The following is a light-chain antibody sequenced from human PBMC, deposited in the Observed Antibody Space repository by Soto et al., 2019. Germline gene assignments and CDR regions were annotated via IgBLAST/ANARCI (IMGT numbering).Light chain of an antibody. Sequence: DIQMTQSPSSLSASVGDTVTITCRASQGVSAYLLWSQQTQGRAPNLLIYAASNWVSGVPSRFSGRGSGTSFTLTISSLQPEELATYYCQQSYRSPHTLGQGTKLETK. V-gene: IGKV1-39*01. J-gene: IGKJ2*01. CDR1: QGVSAY. CDR2: AAS. CDR3: QQSYRSPHT.